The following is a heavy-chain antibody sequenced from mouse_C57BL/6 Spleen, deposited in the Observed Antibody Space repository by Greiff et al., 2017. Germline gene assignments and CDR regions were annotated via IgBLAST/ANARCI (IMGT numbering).Heavy chain of an antibody. CDR1: GYSFTGYY. J-gene: IGHJ2*01. D-gene: IGHD1-1*01. Sequence: EVQLQQSGPELVKPGASVKISCKASGYSFTGYYMNWVKQSPEKSLEWIGEINPSTGGTTYNQKFKAKATLTVDKSSSTAYMQLKSLTSEDSAVYYCARGRTTVPFDYWGQGTTLTVSS. CDR2: INPSTGGT. V-gene: IGHV1-42*01. CDR3: ARGRTTVPFDY.